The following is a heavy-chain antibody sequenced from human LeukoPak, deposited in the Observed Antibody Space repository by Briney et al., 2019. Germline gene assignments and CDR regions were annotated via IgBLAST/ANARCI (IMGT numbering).Heavy chain of an antibody. D-gene: IGHD5-12*01. CDR2: IKQDGSEK. J-gene: IGHJ4*02. CDR1: GFTFSSYW. CDR3: ARERRGYSGYDGSYFDY. Sequence: GGSLRLSCAASGFTFSSYWMSWVRQAPGKGLEWVANIKQDGSEKKYVDSVKGRFTISRDNSKNTLYLQMNSLRVEDTAVYYCARERRGYSGYDGSYFDYWGQGILVAVSS. V-gene: IGHV3-7*01.